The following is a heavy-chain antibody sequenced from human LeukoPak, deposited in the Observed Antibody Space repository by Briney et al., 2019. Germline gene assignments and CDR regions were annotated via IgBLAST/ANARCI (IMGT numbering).Heavy chain of an antibody. CDR3: AKDQRGIAAAFDY. V-gene: IGHV3-23*01. Sequence: PGGSVRLSCAASGFTFSNYAMSWVRQAPGKGLEWVSGISGSGGGTYNADSVKGRFTISRDNSKNTLYLQMNSLRAEDTAVYYCAKDQRGIAAAFDYWGQGTLVTVSS. CDR1: GFTFSNYA. D-gene: IGHD6-13*01. CDR2: ISGSGGGT. J-gene: IGHJ4*02.